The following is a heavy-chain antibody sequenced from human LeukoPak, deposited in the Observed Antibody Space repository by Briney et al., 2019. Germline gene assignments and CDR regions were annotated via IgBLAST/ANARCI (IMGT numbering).Heavy chain of an antibody. D-gene: IGHD2-15*01. CDR3: ARDRTYCSGGSCYFDY. Sequence: GGSLRLSCAASGFTFNTYSMNWVRQAPGKGLEWVSYIRGRSSTIYQADSVKGRFTISRDNAKNSLYLQMNSLRAEDTAVYYCARDRTYCSGGSCYFDYWGQGTLVTVSS. J-gene: IGHJ4*02. CDR2: IRGRSSTI. CDR1: GFTFNTYS. V-gene: IGHV3-48*01.